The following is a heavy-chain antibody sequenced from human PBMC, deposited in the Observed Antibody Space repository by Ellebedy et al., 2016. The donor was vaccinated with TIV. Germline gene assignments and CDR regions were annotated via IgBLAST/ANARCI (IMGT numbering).Heavy chain of an antibody. CDR3: VRGAGWVTDY. CDR2: IKQDGSET. Sequence: GESLKISCTTFGFIFTNYWMSWVRQAPGKGLEWVANIKQDGSETYYVDSVKGRFTISRDNAKNSLYLQMNSLRGEDTAMYYCVRGAGWVTDYWGQGTLVTVSS. CDR1: GFIFTNYW. V-gene: IGHV3-7*03. J-gene: IGHJ4*02. D-gene: IGHD4-23*01.